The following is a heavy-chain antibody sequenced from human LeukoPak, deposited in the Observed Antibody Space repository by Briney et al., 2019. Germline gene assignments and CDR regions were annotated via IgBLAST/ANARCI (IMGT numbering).Heavy chain of an antibody. V-gene: IGHV4-59*01. CDR3: AGEYNYYFDY. Sequence: SETLSLTCTVSGGSISSYYWSWIRQPPGKGLEWIGYIYYSGSTNYNPSLKSRVTISVDTSKNQFSLKLSSVTAADTAVYYCAGEYNYYFDYWGQGILVTVSS. CDR2: IYYSGST. CDR1: GGSISSYY. D-gene: IGHD1-14*01. J-gene: IGHJ4*02.